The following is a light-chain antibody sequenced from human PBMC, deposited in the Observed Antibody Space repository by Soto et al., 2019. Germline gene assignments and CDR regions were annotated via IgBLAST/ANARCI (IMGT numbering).Light chain of an antibody. CDR1: QSVSSN. Sequence: EIVMKQSPATLSVSPGERATLSCRASQSVSSNLAWYQQKPGQAPRLLIYGAYTRATGRYNIPARFSGSGSRTECTPTINCLQSEDFAIYYCQQYKNWPRTFGQGTKVEIK. J-gene: IGKJ1*01. CDR2: GAY. CDR3: QQYKNWPRT. V-gene: IGKV3-15*01.